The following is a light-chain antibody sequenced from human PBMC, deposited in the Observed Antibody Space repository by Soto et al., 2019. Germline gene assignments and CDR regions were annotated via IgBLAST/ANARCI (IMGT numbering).Light chain of an antibody. J-gene: IGLJ2*01. V-gene: IGLV3-21*02. CDR3: QVWHIISDHVV. CDR2: GDS. CDR1: NIGSKS. Sequence: VLTQPPSVSVAPGQTARITCEGNNIGSKSVHWYQQKPGQAPVLVVYGDSDRPSGTPERFSGSDSGNTATLTIGGVEAGEEADYYCQVWHIISDHVVFGGGTKLTVL.